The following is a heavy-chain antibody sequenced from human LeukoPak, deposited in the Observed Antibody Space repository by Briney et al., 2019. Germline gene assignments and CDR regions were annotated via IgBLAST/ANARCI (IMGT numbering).Heavy chain of an antibody. V-gene: IGHV5-51*01. J-gene: IGHJ3*02. CDR3: ARRGDSSGYLSPFDI. CDR1: GYSFTSYW. D-gene: IGHD3-22*01. Sequence: GESLKISCKGSGYSFTSYWIGWVRQMPGKGLEWMGIIYPGGSDTRYSPSFQGQVTISADKSISTAYLQWSGLKASDTAMYYCARRGDSSGYLSPFDIWGQGTMVTVSS. CDR2: IYPGGSDT.